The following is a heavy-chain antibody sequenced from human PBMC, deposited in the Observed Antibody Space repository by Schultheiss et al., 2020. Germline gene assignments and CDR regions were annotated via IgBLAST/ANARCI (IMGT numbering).Heavy chain of an antibody. CDR1: GGTFSSYA. V-gene: IGHV1-2*04. Sequence: ASVKVSCKASGGTFSSYAISWVRQAPGQGLDWMGWINPHTGGTKYAQKFQGWVTMTRDTSISTAYMELSRLRSDDTAVYYCARDGGLRKYDYWGQGTLVTVSS. J-gene: IGHJ4*02. CDR2: INPHTGGT. D-gene: IGHD2-15*01. CDR3: ARDGGLRKYDY.